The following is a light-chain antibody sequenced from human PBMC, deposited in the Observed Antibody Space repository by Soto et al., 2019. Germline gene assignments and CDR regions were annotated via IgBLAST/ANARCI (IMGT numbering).Light chain of an antibody. CDR3: HQYAVTPWT. J-gene: IGKJ1*01. V-gene: IGKV4-1*01. CDR2: WAS. CDR1: QSVLYSPNNKNY. Sequence: DIVMTQSPDSLAVSLGERATINCKSSQSVLYSPNNKNYIAWYQQKSGQPPKVLIYWASTRESGVPDRFSGSGSGTDFTLTINSLQAEDVAVYYCHQYAVTPWTFGQGTKVEV.